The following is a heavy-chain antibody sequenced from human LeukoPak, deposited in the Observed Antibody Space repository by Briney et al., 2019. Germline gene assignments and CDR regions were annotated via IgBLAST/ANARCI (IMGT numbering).Heavy chain of an antibody. J-gene: IGHJ4*02. Sequence: ASVKVSCKASGYTFSSYYMHWVRQAPGQGLEWMGVINPSGGSTSYAQKFQGRIIMTRDTSTSTVYMELSSLRSEDTAVYYCARLGANYYGSGSYVDYWGQGTLVTVSS. CDR1: GYTFSSYY. CDR3: ARLGANYYGSGSYVDY. D-gene: IGHD3-10*01. V-gene: IGHV1-46*01. CDR2: INPSGGST.